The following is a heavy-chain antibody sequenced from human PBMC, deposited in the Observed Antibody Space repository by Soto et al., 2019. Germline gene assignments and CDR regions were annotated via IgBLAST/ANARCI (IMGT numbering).Heavy chain of an antibody. CDR3: TTTGNDYGDFDS. D-gene: IGHD4-17*01. J-gene: IGHJ4*02. Sequence: QVQLVQSGAEVKKPGASVKVSCKVSGHPLSQLSMHWVRQAPGKGLEWMGGFDPEDGETIYAQKFQGRVTMTEATSTDTAYMELSSLISEDTAVYYCTTTGNDYGDFDSWGQGTLVIVSS. CDR1: GHPLSQLS. V-gene: IGHV1-24*01. CDR2: FDPEDGET.